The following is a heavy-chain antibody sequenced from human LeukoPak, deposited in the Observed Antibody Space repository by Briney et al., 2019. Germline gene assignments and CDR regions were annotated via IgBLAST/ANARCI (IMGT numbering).Heavy chain of an antibody. CDR3: ARQGQQLVLTWFDP. V-gene: IGHV4-59*08. J-gene: IGHJ5*02. CDR2: IYYSGST. Sequence: SETLSLTRTVSGGSISSYYWSWIRQPPGKGLEWIGYIYYSGSTNYNPSLKSRVTISVDTSKNQFSLKLSSVTAADTAVYYCARQGQQLVLTWFDPWGQGTLVTVSS. CDR1: GGSISSYY. D-gene: IGHD6-13*01.